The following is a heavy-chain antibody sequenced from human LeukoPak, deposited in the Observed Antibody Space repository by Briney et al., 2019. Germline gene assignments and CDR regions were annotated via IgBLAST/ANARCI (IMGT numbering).Heavy chain of an antibody. CDR2: IWYDGSNK. D-gene: IGHD3-10*01. Sequence: QPGRSLRLSCAASGFTFSSYAMHWVRQAPGKGLEWVAVIWYDGSNKYYADSVKGRFTISRDNSKNTVDLQMNSLRAEDTAVYYCARGVGNYYYYMDVWGQGTTVTVSS. CDR3: ARGVGNYYYYMDV. J-gene: IGHJ6*02. V-gene: IGHV3-33*08. CDR1: GFTFSSYA.